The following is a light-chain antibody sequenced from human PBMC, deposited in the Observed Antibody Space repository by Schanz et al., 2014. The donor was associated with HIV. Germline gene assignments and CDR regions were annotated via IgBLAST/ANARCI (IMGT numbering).Light chain of an antibody. J-gene: IGLJ3*02. Sequence: QSALTQPASVSGSPGQSVTISCTGTSSDVGAYNYVSWYQQHPGKAPQLMIYEVSKRPSGVSDRFSGSKSDNTASLAISGLRSDDEAEFYCAAWDDSLSGWVFGGGTKLTVL. CDR1: SSDVGAYNY. V-gene: IGLV2-14*01. CDR3: AAWDDSLSGWV. CDR2: EVS.